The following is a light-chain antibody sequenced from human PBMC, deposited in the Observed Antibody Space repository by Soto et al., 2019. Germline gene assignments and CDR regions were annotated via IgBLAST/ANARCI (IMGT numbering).Light chain of an antibody. Sequence: DIVMTQSPDSLAVSLGERATINCKSSQSVLYSSNNKNYLAWYQQRPGQPPKLLIYWASTRESGVPDRFSGSGSWTDFTRTIASLQAEDVAVYYCQQYESTPPTFGQGTKLEIK. CDR2: WAS. CDR1: QSVLYSSNNKNY. J-gene: IGKJ2*01. CDR3: QQYESTPPT. V-gene: IGKV4-1*01.